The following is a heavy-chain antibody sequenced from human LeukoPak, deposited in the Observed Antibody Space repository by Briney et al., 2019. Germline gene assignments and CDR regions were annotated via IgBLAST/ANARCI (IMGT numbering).Heavy chain of an antibody. V-gene: IGHV3-23*01. CDR1: GFTISSYA. D-gene: IGHD6-13*01. J-gene: IGHJ4*02. CDR3: AKDVRSIAAALDY. Sequence: PGGSLRLSCAASGFTISSYAMSWVRPAPGKGLEWVSAISGSGGSTYYADSVKGRFTISRDNSKNTLYLQMNSLRAEDTAVYYCAKDVRSIAAALDYRGQGALVTVSS. CDR2: ISGSGGST.